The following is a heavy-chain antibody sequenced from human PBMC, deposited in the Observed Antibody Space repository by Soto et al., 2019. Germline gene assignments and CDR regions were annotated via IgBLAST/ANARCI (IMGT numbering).Heavy chain of an antibody. J-gene: IGHJ4*02. CDR3: VKQPAYYIYSNAYYCV. Sequence: GGSLRLSCSASGFTFSNYALHWVRQAPGKGLEYVSSIGTNGGSTFYAASVKGRFTISRDNSKNTLYLQMSSLRAEDTAEYYCVKQPAYYIYSNAYYCVWGQGTLVTVSS. V-gene: IGHV3-64D*06. D-gene: IGHD3-22*01. CDR2: IGTNGGST. CDR1: GFTFSNYA.